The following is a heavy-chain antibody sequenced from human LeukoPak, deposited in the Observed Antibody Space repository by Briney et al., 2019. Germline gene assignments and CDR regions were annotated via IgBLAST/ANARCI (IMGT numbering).Heavy chain of an antibody. CDR3: ARERGGYCSGGSCPRLYYFDY. Sequence: SETLSLTCTVSGGSISSYYWSWIRQPPGKGLEWIGYIYYSGSTNYNPSLKSRVTISVDTSRNQFSLKLSSVTAADTAVYYCARERGGYCSGGSCPRLYYFDYWGQGTLVTVSS. D-gene: IGHD2-15*01. CDR1: GGSISSYY. V-gene: IGHV4-59*01. J-gene: IGHJ4*02. CDR2: IYYSGST.